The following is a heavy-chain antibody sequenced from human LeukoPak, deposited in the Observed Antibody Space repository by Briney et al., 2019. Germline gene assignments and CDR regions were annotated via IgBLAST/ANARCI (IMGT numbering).Heavy chain of an antibody. J-gene: IGHJ4*02. Sequence: PGGSLRLSCAASGFRLDAFGMSWVRQVPGKGLEWVSGIEWNGGRREYADSVKGRFTISRDNAKNSLYLQMKNLRAGDTALYYCASVPDDASGNSRYYFKTWGQGTLVTVSS. D-gene: IGHD3-22*01. V-gene: IGHV3-20*04. CDR3: ASVPDDASGNSRYYFKT. CDR1: GFRLDAFG. CDR2: IEWNGGRR.